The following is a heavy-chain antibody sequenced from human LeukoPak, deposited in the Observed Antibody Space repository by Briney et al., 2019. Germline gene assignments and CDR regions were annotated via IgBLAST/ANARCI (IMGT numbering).Heavy chain of an antibody. D-gene: IGHD6-19*01. V-gene: IGHV1-69*13. CDR3: ARGPHSGWYAAEYFQH. CDR1: GGTFSSYA. Sequence: SVKVSCKASGGTFSSYAISWVRQAPGQGLEWMGGIIPIFGTANYAQKFQGRVTITADESTSTAYMELSSLRSEDTAVYYCARGPHSGWYAAEYFQHWGQGTLVTVSS. J-gene: IGHJ1*01. CDR2: IIPIFGTA.